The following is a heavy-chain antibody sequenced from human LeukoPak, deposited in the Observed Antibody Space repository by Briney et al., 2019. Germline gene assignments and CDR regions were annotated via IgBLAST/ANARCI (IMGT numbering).Heavy chain of an antibody. CDR2: INSDGSST. D-gene: IGHD4-17*01. CDR1: GFTFSSYW. J-gene: IGHJ4*02. V-gene: IGHV3-74*01. Sequence: GGSLRLSCAASGFTFSSYWMHWVRQAPGKGLVWVSRINSDGSSTSYADSVKGLFTISRDNSKNTLYLQMNSLRAEDTAVYYCVKDLNYGDLLDYWGQGTLVTVSS. CDR3: VKDLNYGDLLDY.